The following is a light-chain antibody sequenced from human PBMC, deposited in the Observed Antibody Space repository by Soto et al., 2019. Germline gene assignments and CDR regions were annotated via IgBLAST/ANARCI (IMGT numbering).Light chain of an antibody. Sequence: QSVLTQPASVSGSPGQSITISCTGTSSDVGGFNSVSWYQLRPGTAPKLILYDVVDRPSGVSYRFSSSKSGNTASLTISGLQAADEADYFCRPYTSTMTNVFGSGTKVTVL. CDR2: DVV. CDR1: SSDVGGFNS. V-gene: IGLV2-14*03. CDR3: RPYTSTMTNV. J-gene: IGLJ1*01.